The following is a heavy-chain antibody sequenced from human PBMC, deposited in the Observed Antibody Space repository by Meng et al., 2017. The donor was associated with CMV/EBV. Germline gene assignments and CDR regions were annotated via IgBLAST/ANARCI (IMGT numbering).Heavy chain of an antibody. CDR1: GGSFSGYY. V-gene: IGHV4-34*01. Sequence: SETLSLTCAVYGGSFSGYYWSWIRQPPGKGLEWIGEINHSGSTNYNPSLKSRVTISVDTSKNQFSLKLSSVTAADTAVYYCALMKRGIGYWGQGTLVTVSS. J-gene: IGHJ4*02. CDR2: INHSGST. D-gene: IGHD2-8*01. CDR3: ALMKRGIGY.